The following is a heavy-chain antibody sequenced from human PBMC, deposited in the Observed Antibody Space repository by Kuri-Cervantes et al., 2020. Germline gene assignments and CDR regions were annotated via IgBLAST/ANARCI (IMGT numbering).Heavy chain of an antibody. CDR1: GGSISSSSYY. CDR3: ARGLTDCSSTSCYVVGFDY. V-gene: IGHV4-39*07. D-gene: IGHD2-2*01. CDR2: IYYSGST. Sequence: SETLSLTCTVSGGSISSSSYYWGWIRQPPGKGLEWIGSIYYSGSTNYNPSLKSRVTISVDTSKNQFSLKLSSVTAADTAVYYCARGLTDCSSTSCYVVGFDYWGQGTLVTVSS. J-gene: IGHJ4*02.